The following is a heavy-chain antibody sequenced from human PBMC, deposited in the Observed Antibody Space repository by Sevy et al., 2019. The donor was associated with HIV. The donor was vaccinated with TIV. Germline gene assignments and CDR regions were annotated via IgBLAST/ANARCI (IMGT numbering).Heavy chain of an antibody. Sequence: GGSLRLSCAASGFRFSTHAMHWVRQAPGKGLDWVALISYDGSAKYYADSVKGRFTVSRDDSKNTLYLQMKSLRPEDSSVYYCAREGGHTSVWTPWNYWGQGTQVTVSS. CDR1: GFRFSTHA. CDR3: AREGGHTSVWTPWNY. J-gene: IGHJ4*02. CDR2: ISYDGSAK. D-gene: IGHD6-19*01. V-gene: IGHV3-30-3*01.